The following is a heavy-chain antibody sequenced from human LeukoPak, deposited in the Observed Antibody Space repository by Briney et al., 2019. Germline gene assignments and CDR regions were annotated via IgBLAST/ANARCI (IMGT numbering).Heavy chain of an antibody. V-gene: IGHV4-34*01. Sequence: PSETLSLTCAVYGGSFSGYYWSWVRQPPGKGLEWIGEINHSGSTNYNPSLKRRVTISVDTSKNQFSLKLSSVTAADTAVYYCARRLLRSMTNLDYWGQGTLVTVSS. J-gene: IGHJ4*02. CDR2: INHSGST. CDR1: GGSFSGYY. D-gene: IGHD4-11*01. CDR3: ARRLLRSMTNLDY.